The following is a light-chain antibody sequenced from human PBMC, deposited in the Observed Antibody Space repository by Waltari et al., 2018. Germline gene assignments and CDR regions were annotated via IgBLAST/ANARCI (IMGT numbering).Light chain of an antibody. CDR1: QSVSTSQ. J-gene: IGKJ2*01. CDR2: DAF. V-gene: IGKV3-20*01. CDR3: QQYGSSPRT. Sequence: EIVLTQSPGTLSLSPGERATLSCRASQSVSTSQLAWYQHKAGQAPRLPIYDAFRRATGIPDRFSGSGSGTDFTLTISRLEPEDFAVYYCQQYGSSPRTFGQGTKLEIQ.